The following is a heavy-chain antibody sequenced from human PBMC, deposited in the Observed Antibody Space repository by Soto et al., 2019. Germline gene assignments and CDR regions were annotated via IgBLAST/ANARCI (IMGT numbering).Heavy chain of an antibody. V-gene: IGHV1-69*06. Sequence: SVKVSCKASGGTFSSYAISWVRQAPGQGLEWMGGIIPIFGTANYAQKFQGRVTITADKSTSTAYMELSSLGSGDTAVYYCARQVYYGMDVWGQGTTVTVSS. CDR1: GGTFSSYA. CDR3: ARQVYYGMDV. J-gene: IGHJ6*02. CDR2: IIPIFGTA.